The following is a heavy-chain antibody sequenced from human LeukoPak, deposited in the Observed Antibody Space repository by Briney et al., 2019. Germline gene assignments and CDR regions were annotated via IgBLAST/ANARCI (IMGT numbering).Heavy chain of an antibody. CDR3: ARVRPVSVVVASLLADY. V-gene: IGHV4-34*01. J-gene: IGHJ4*02. Sequence: SETLSLTCAVYGGSFSGYYWSWIRQPPGKGLEWIGEINHSGSTNYNPSLKSRVTISVDKSKNQFSLKLSSVTAADTAVYYCARVRPVSVVVASLLADYWGQGTLVTVSS. D-gene: IGHD3-22*01. CDR1: GGSFSGYY. CDR2: INHSGST.